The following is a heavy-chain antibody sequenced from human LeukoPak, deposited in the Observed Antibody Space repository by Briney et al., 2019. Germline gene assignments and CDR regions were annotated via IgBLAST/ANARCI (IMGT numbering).Heavy chain of an antibody. CDR1: GFTFSKYA. V-gene: IGHV3-23*01. D-gene: IGHD3-22*01. J-gene: IGHJ4*02. Sequence: HPGGSLRLSCAASGFTFSKYAMNWVRQAPGKGLESVSAISGSGSRTYYADSVRGRFTISRDNSKNTLYLQMNSLRAEDTAVYYCAKEYYYDSSGYYYDWGQGTLVTVSS. CDR3: AKEYYYDSSGYYYD. CDR2: ISGSGSRT.